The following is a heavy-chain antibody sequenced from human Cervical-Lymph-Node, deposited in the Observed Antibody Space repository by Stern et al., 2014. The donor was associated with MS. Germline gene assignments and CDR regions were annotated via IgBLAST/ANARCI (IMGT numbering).Heavy chain of an antibody. V-gene: IGHV5-51*03. D-gene: IGHD5-18*01. J-gene: IGHJ3*02. Sequence: VQLVVSGAEVKKPGESLKISCKGSGYSFTSYWIGWVRQMPGKGLEWMGLIYPGVSDTRYSTSFQGQVTISADKSISTAYLQWSSLKASDTAMYYCARRGYSYGDAFDIWGQGTMVTVSS. CDR1: GYSFTSYW. CDR3: ARRGYSYGDAFDI. CDR2: IYPGVSDT.